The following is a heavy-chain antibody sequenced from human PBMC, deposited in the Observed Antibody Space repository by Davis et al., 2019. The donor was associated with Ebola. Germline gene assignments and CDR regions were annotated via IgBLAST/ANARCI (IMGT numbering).Heavy chain of an antibody. V-gene: IGHV3-74*01. CDR1: GFTFSSYW. CDR3: ARDLVVLRFLEDQMNYYYYGMDV. J-gene: IGHJ6*02. D-gene: IGHD3-3*01. Sequence: HTAGSLSLSCAASGFTFSSYWMHWVRHAPGKGLVWVSRINSDGSSTSYADSVKGRFTISRDNAKNTLYLQMNSLRAEDTAVYYCARDLVVLRFLEDQMNYYYYGMDVWGQGTTVTVSS. CDR2: INSDGSST.